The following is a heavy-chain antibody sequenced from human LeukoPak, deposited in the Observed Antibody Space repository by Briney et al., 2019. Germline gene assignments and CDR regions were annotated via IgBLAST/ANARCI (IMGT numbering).Heavy chain of an antibody. CDR1: GGSISSGGYS. D-gene: IGHD3-9*01. Sequence: SETLSLTCAVSGGSISSGGYSWSWIRQPPGKGLEWIGYIYHSGSTYYNPSLKSRVTISVDRSKNQFSLKLSSVTAADTAVYYCARAHQVLRHFDWYQGDAFDIWGQGTMVTVSS. CDR3: ARAHQVLRHFDWYQGDAFDI. CDR2: IYHSGST. J-gene: IGHJ3*02. V-gene: IGHV4-30-2*01.